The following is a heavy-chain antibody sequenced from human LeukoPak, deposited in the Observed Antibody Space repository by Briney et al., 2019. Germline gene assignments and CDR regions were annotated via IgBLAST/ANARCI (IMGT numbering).Heavy chain of an antibody. V-gene: IGHV3-49*04. D-gene: IGHD3-10*01. CDR1: GFTVGDYA. Sequence: GGSLRLSCTASGFTVGDYALTWVRQAPGKGLEWEGFIRSKAYGGTTEYAASVKGRFTISRDDSKSIAYLQMNSLKTEDTAVYYCTGSFGELTFFDYWGQGTLVTVSS. CDR3: TGSFGELTFFDY. CDR2: IRSKAYGGTT. J-gene: IGHJ4*02.